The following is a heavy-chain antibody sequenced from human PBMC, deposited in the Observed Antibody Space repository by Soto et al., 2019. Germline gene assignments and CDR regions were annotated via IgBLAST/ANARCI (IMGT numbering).Heavy chain of an antibody. CDR2: ISYDGSNK. V-gene: IGHV3-30*18. Sequence: PGGSLRLSCAASGFTFSSYGMHWVRQAPGKGLEWVAVISYDGSNKYYADSVKGRFTISRDNSKNTLYLQMNSLRAEDTAVYYCAKDRVRSFLEFLLHAVYYYDIYVFGQGNTVTVSS. CDR3: AKDRVRSFLEFLLHAVYYYDIYV. D-gene: IGHD3-3*01. CDR1: GFTFSSYG. J-gene: IGHJ6*02.